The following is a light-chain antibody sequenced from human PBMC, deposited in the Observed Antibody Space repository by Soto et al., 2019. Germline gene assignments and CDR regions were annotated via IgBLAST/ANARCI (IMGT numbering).Light chain of an antibody. Sequence: QLVLTQSPSASASLGASVKLTCTLSSGHSSYAIAWHQQQPEKGPRYLMKLSSDGSHSKGDGIPDRFSGSSSGAERYLTISSLQSEDEADYYFQTWGTGLVVFGGGTKVTVL. CDR3: QTWGTGLVV. CDR1: SGHSSYA. V-gene: IGLV4-69*01. J-gene: IGLJ2*01. CDR2: LSSDGSH.